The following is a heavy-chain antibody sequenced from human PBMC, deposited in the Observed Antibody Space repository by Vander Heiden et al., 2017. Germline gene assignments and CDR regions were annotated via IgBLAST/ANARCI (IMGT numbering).Heavy chain of an antibody. D-gene: IGHD6-19*01. V-gene: IGHV3-9*01. CDR2: ITWNSGSI. Sequence: VHLVESGGGLVRPGRSLRLSCAASGIKVDDYAMYWVRQVPGKGLEWVSGITWNSGSIGYADSVKGRFTISRDNAKNSLYLQMNSLRPEDTALYYCAGRFSSGWYAFDYWGQGTLVTVSS. CDR1: GIKVDDYA. CDR3: AGRFSSGWYAFDY. J-gene: IGHJ4*02.